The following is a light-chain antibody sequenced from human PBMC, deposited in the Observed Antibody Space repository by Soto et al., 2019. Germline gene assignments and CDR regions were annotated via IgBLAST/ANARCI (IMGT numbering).Light chain of an antibody. V-gene: IGKV1-39*01. J-gene: IGKJ1*01. CDR2: AAS. CDR3: QQSYSTPRT. CDR1: QSISSY. Sequence: DIQMTQSPSSLSASVGDRVTITCRSSQSISSYLNWYQQKPGKAPKLLIYAASSLQSGVPSRLSGSGSGTDFTLTISSLRPEDFATYYCQQSYSTPRTFGQGTKVDIK.